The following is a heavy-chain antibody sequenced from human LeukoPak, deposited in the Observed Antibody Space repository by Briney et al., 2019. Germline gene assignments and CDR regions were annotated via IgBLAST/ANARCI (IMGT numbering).Heavy chain of an antibody. CDR3: ARVRRDVRLRLLWFDY. CDR1: GGSFSGYY. J-gene: IGHJ4*02. D-gene: IGHD5-12*01. V-gene: IGHV4-59*10. Sequence: SETLSLTCAVYGGSFSGYYWSWIRQPAGKGLEWIGRIYTSGSTNYNPSLKSRVTMSVDTSKNQFSLKLSSVTAADTAVYYCARVRRDVRLRLLWFDYWGQGTLVTVSS. CDR2: IYTSGST.